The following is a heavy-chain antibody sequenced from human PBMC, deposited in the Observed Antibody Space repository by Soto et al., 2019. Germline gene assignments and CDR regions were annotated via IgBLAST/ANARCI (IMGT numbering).Heavy chain of an antibody. CDR2: IWYDGSNK. CDR3: ARDPSITMIASTDAFDI. J-gene: IGHJ3*02. Sequence: GGSLRLSCAASGFTFSSYGMHWVRQAPGKGLEWVAVIWYDGSNKYYADSVKGRFTISRDNSKNTLYLQMNSLRAEDTAVYYCARDPSITMIASTDAFDIWGQGTMVTVSS. D-gene: IGHD3-22*01. V-gene: IGHV3-33*01. CDR1: GFTFSSYG.